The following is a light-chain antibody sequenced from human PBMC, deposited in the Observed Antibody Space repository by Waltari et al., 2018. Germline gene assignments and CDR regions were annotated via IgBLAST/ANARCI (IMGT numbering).Light chain of an antibody. CDR3: TSYRSINTV. CDR2: EVS. CDR1: SSDIGAYNY. Sequence: QSALTQPASLSGSPGQSITISCTGTSSDIGAYNYVSWYQHHPCKAPKLIIYEVSNRPSGVSNRFSGSNSGSTASLTISGLQAEDEADYYCTSYRSINTVFGGGTKLTVL. V-gene: IGLV2-14*01. J-gene: IGLJ3*02.